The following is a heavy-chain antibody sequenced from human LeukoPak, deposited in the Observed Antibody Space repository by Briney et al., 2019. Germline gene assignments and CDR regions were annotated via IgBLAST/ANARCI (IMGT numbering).Heavy chain of an antibody. V-gene: IGHV3-7*05. D-gene: IGHD3-22*01. CDR1: GFTISNYW. J-gene: IGHJ4*02. CDR3: ARGEYYYDGGY. CDR2: IKEDGSEK. Sequence: GGSLRLSCAVSGFTISNYWMSWVHQAPGKGLEWVANIKEDGSEKNYVDSVKGRFTISRDNAKNSLYLQMNSLRAEDTAVYYCARGEYYYDGGYWGQGTLVSVSS.